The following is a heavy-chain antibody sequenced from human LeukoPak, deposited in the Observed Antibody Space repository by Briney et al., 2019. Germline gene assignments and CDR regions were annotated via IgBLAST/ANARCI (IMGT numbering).Heavy chain of an antibody. CDR1: GFTFSDYY. CDR2: ITNSDNSM. J-gene: IGHJ2*01. CDR3: AREATQDWYFDL. V-gene: IGHV3-11*04. Sequence: GGSLRLSCAASGFTFSDYYMTWIRQAPGKGLEWVSYITNSDNSMYYADSVKGRFTISRDNPKNSLYLQMNSLRAEDTAVYYCAREATQDWYFDLWGRGTLVTVSS.